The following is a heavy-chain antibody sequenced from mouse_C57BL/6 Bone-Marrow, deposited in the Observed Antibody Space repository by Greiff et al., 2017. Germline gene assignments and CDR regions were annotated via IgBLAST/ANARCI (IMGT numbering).Heavy chain of an antibody. CDR3: TTGDYDDGDWYFDV. V-gene: IGHV14-1*01. D-gene: IGHD2-4*01. J-gene: IGHJ1*03. CDR2: IDPEDGDT. CDR1: GFNIKDYY. Sequence: VQLKQSGAELVRPGASVKLSCTASGFNIKDYYLHWVKQRTEQGLEWIGRIDPEDGDTEYAPKFQGKATMSADPSSNTAYLQLSSLTSEDTAVYYCTTGDYDDGDWYFDVWGTGTTVTVSS.